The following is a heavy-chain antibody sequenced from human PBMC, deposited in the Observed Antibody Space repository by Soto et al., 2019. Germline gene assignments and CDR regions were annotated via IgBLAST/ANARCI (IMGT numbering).Heavy chain of an antibody. D-gene: IGHD4-17*01. Sequence: SETLSLTCTVSGGSISSSSYYWGWIRQPPGKGLEWIGSIYYSGNTYYNPSLKSRVTISVDTSKNQFSLKLSSVTAADTAVYYCARDYGDYYFDYWGQGTLVTVSS. V-gene: IGHV4-39*07. CDR3: ARDYGDYYFDY. J-gene: IGHJ4*02. CDR2: IYYSGNT. CDR1: GGSISSSSYY.